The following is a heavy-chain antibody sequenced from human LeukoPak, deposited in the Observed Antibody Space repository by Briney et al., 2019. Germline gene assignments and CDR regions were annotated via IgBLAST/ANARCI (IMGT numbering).Heavy chain of an antibody. V-gene: IGHV3-30*18. CDR1: GFTFSSYG. Sequence: GRSLRLSCAASGFTFSSYGMHRVRQAPGKGLEWVAVISYDGSNKYYADSVKGRFTISRDNSKNTLYLQMNSLRAEDTAVYYCAKKGRFDYWGQGTLATVSS. J-gene: IGHJ4*02. CDR2: ISYDGSNK. CDR3: AKKGRFDY.